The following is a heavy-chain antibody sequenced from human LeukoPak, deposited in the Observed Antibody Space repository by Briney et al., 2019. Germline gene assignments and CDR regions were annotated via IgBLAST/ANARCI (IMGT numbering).Heavy chain of an antibody. CDR2: IIPIFGTA. V-gene: IGHV1-69*05. D-gene: IGHD2-15*01. CDR3: AYSTLGYCSGGSCSFPNS. Sequence: SSVKLSCKVSGRTFSSYAIRWVRHPPGQGLEWMGRIIPIFGTANYAQKFQGRVTITTYEATSTAYMEPSSLRSEDMAVYYCAYSTLGYCSGGSCSFPNSWGQRTMVTVSS. J-gene: IGHJ3*01. CDR1: GRTFSSYA.